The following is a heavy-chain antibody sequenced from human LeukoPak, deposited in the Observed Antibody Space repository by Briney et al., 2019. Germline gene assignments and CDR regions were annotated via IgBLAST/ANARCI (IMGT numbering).Heavy chain of an antibody. CDR2: ISSSGSTI. CDR3: AELGITMIGGV. CDR1: GFTFSSYT. D-gene: IGHD3-10*02. J-gene: IGHJ6*04. V-gene: IGHV3-48*03. Sequence: GGSLRLSCAASGFTFSSYTVNWVRQAPGKGLEWVSYISSSGSTIYYADSVKGRFTISRDNAKNSLYLQMNSLRAEDTAVYYCAELGITMIGGVWGKGTTVTISS.